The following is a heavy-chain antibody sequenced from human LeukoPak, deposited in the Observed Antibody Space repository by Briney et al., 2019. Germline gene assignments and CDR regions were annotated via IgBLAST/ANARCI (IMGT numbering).Heavy chain of an antibody. J-gene: IGHJ4*02. V-gene: IGHV3-30*18. CDR3: AKSHSSGWYRPNQYFDY. D-gene: IGHD6-19*01. CDR2: ISYDGSNK. CDR1: GFTFSSYG. Sequence: GRSLRLSCAASGFTFSSYGMHWVRQAPGKGLEWVAVISYDGSNKYYADSVEGRFTISRGNSKNTLYLQMNSLRAEDTAVYYCAKSHSSGWYRPNQYFDYWGQGTLVTVSS.